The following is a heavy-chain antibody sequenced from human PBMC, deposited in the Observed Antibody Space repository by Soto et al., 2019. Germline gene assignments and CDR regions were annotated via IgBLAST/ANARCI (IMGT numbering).Heavy chain of an antibody. Sequence: GALGLSLATSGFNFNSNSMEWVRQAPGKWLEWISYISSSSSTIYADSVKGRFTISRDNAKNSLYLQMNSLRDEDTAVYYCARVIWSGHLTSDLWGQGTLVTSPQ. CDR2: ISSSSST. V-gene: IGHV3-48*02. CDR3: ARVIWSGHLTSDL. J-gene: IGHJ5*02. D-gene: IGHD3-3*01. CDR1: GFNFNSNS.